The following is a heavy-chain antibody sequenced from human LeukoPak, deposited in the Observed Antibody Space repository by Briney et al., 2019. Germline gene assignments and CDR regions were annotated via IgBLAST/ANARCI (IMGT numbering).Heavy chain of an antibody. J-gene: IGHJ4*02. V-gene: IGHV4-34*01. D-gene: IGHD3-3*01. CDR3: ARELRFLEWAPKYYFDY. CDR2: INHSGST. CDR1: GGSFSGYY. Sequence: SETLSLTCAVYGGSFSGYYWSWIRQPPGKGLEWIGEINHSGSTNYNPSLKSRVTISVDTSKNQFSLKLSSVTAADTAVYYCARELRFLEWAPKYYFDYWGQGTLVTVSS.